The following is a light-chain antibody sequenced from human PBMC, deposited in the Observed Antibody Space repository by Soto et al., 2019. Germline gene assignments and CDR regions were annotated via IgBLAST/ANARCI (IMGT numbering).Light chain of an antibody. CDR2: DAS. CDR1: QSINNW. CDR3: QQYNSFPIT. Sequence: DIQMTQSPSTLSASVGDRVTIPCRASQSINNWLAWYQQKPGKAPNLLIYDASSLESGVPSRFSGSGSGTEFTLTISSLQPDDFATYYCQQYNSFPITFGQGTRLEIK. J-gene: IGKJ5*01. V-gene: IGKV1-5*01.